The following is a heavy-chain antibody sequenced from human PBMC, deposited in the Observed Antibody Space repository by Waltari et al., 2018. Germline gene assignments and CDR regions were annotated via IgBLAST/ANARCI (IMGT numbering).Heavy chain of an antibody. Sequence: EVQLLESGGGLVQPGGSLRLSCAASGFTFSSYAMSWVRQAPGKGLEWVSAISGRGGRTYYAESVKGRFTISRDNSKNTLYLQMNSLRAEDTAVYYCAKDNSHSFRGSWSYWGQGTLVTVSS. D-gene: IGHD6-13*01. CDR1: GFTFSSYA. CDR2: ISGRGGRT. J-gene: IGHJ4*02. CDR3: AKDNSHSFRGSWSY. V-gene: IGHV3-23*01.